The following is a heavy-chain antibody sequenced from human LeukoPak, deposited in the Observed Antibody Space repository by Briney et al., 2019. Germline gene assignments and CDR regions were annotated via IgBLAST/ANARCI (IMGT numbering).Heavy chain of an antibody. V-gene: IGHV1-46*01. Sequence: ASVRVSCKASGYTFTSYYMHWVRQAPGQGLEWMGIINPSGGSTSYAQKFQGRVTMTRDTSTSTVYMELSSLRSEDTAVYYCARGPQYYYDSSGYYYDTRFDPWGQGTLVTVSS. CDR2: INPSGGST. D-gene: IGHD3-22*01. J-gene: IGHJ5*02. CDR3: ARGPQYYYDSSGYYYDTRFDP. CDR1: GYTFTSYY.